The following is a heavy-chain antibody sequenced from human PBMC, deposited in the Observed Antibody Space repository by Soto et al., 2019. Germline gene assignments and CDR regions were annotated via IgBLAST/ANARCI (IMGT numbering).Heavy chain of an antibody. CDR3: ARSLTQRYCSSTSCYVDAFDI. D-gene: IGHD2-2*01. V-gene: IGHV3-48*01. CDR1: GFTFSSYS. J-gene: IGHJ3*02. Sequence: PGGSLRLSCAASGFTFSSYSMNWVRQAPGKGLEWFSYISSSSSTIYYADSVKGRFTISRDNAKNSLYLQMNSLRAEDTAVYYCARSLTQRYCSSTSCYVDAFDIWGQGTMVTVSS. CDR2: ISSSSSTI.